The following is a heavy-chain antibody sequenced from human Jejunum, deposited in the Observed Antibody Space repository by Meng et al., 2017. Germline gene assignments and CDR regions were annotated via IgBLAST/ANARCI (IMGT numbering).Heavy chain of an antibody. CDR3: ARDRGATYSFDY. V-gene: IGHV1-3*01. CDR2: INAGIGDT. J-gene: IGHJ4*02. D-gene: IGHD1-26*01. CDR1: GYTFINNA. Sequence: QVQRVQSGAEVKKPGAFAKVSCKASGYTFINNALHWMRQAPGQSLEWVGWINAGIGDTKYSQNLQGRVTITRDTSASTTYMELRSLKSEDTATYYCARDRGATYSFDYWGQGTLVTVSS.